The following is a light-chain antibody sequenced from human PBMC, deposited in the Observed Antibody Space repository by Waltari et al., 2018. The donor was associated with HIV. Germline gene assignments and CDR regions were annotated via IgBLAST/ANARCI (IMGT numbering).Light chain of an antibody. J-gene: IGLJ3*02. Sequence: QSQLPQPPSASGTSGQRVTIPCAGSRSNGGRNNVYWYQQVPGKAPKLLIYRNNQRPSGVPDRFSGSQSGTSASLAISGLRSDDEADYYCAAWDGSLSVVLFGGGTKLTVL. V-gene: IGLV1-47*01. CDR1: RSNGGRNN. CDR2: RNN. CDR3: AAWDGSLSVVL.